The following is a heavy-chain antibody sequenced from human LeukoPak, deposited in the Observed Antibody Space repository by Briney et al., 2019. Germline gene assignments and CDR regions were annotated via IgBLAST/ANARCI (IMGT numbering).Heavy chain of an antibody. CDR2: IYSGGTT. CDR3: ASRSGGDYPYFDY. CDR1: DFTVIRNY. D-gene: IGHD4-17*01. J-gene: IGHJ4*02. Sequence: GGSLRLSCAASDFTVIRNYMSWVRQAPGKALERVSVIYSGGTTKHADSVKGRLTISRDNSRNTLHLLMNGLRVEDTALYYCASRSGGDYPYFDYWGQGTLVTVSS. V-gene: IGHV3-53*01.